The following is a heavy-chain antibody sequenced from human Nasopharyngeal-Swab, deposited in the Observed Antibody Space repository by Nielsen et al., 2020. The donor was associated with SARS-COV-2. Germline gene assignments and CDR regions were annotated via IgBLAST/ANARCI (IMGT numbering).Heavy chain of an antibody. Sequence: SETLSLTCTVSGGSISSGGYYWSWIRQHPGKGLEWIGYMYYSGSTYYNPSLKSRVTISVDTSKNQFSLKLSSVTAADTAVYYCARDYDILTGHAFDIWGQGTMVTVSS. CDR2: MYYSGST. D-gene: IGHD3-9*01. J-gene: IGHJ3*02. V-gene: IGHV4-31*03. CDR1: GGSISSGGYY. CDR3: ARDYDILTGHAFDI.